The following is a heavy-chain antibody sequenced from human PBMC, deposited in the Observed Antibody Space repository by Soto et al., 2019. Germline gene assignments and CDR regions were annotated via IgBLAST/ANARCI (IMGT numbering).Heavy chain of an antibody. D-gene: IGHD2-15*01. CDR3: ARAMPRYCSGGSYYVRSPLDAFDI. V-gene: IGHV1-69*13. CDR1: GGTFSSYA. Sequence: SVKVSCKASGGTFSSYAISWVLQAPGQGLEWMGGIIPIFGTANYAQKFQGRVTITADESTSTTYMELSSLRSEDTAVYYCARAMPRYCSGGSYYVRSPLDAFDIWGQGTMVTVSS. J-gene: IGHJ3*02. CDR2: IIPIFGTA.